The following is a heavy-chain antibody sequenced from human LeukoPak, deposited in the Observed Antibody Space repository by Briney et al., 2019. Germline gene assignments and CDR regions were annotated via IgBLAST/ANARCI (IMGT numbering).Heavy chain of an antibody. CDR3: ARDGYCSGGSCYSGGTSPIDY. CDR1: GFTFSDYY. Sequence: GGSLRLSCAASGFTFSDYYMSWIRQAPGKGLEWVSYISSSGSTIYYADSVKGRFTISRDNAKNSLYLQMNSLRAEDTAVYYCARDGYCSGGSCYSGGTSPIDYWGQGTLVTISS. CDR2: ISSSGSTI. D-gene: IGHD2-15*01. V-gene: IGHV3-11*04. J-gene: IGHJ4*02.